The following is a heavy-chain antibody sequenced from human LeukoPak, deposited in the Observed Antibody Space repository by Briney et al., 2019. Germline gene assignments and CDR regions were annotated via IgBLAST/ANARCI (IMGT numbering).Heavy chain of an antibody. Sequence: GPLRLSCAASGFTFRNSAMNWVRQAPGKGLEWVSGISASGDSTYYADSVKGRFTISRDNSRNTVYLQMNSLRGGDTAVYYCAKDRGYWGQGTLVTVSS. J-gene: IGHJ4*02. V-gene: IGHV3-23*01. CDR2: ISASGDST. CDR3: AKDRGY. CDR1: GFTFRNSA.